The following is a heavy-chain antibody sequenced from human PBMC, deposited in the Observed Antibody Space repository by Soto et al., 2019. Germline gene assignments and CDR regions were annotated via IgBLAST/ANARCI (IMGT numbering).Heavy chain of an antibody. CDR2: ISGSGGST. Sequence: SLRLSCAASGFTFSSYAMSLVRQAPGKGLEWVSAISGSGGSTYYADSVKGRFTISRDNSKNTLYLQMNSLRAEDTAVYYCAKALRDYDYIWGSYRVDYWGQGTLVTVSS. CDR3: AKALRDYDYIWGSYRVDY. D-gene: IGHD3-16*02. V-gene: IGHV3-23*01. CDR1: GFTFSSYA. J-gene: IGHJ4*02.